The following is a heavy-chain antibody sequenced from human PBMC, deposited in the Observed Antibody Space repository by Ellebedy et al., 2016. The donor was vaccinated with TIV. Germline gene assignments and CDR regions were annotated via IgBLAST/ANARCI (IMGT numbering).Heavy chain of an antibody. D-gene: IGHD3-9*01. Sequence: PGGSLRLSCAASGFTFSSHWMHWVRQAPGKGLVWISRISSDGSTMSYADSVEGRFPISIDNGKNTLNLQMNRLRVEDTAVYYCARAEHYDILTGFFDYWGQGTLVTVSS. CDR3: ARAEHYDILTGFFDY. V-gene: IGHV3-74*01. J-gene: IGHJ4*02. CDR2: ISSDGSTM. CDR1: GFTFSSHW.